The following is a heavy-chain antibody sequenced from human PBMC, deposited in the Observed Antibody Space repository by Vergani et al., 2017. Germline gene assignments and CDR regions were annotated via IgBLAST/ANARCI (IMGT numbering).Heavy chain of an antibody. V-gene: IGHV4-31*03. CDR2: IYSTGST. CDR1: GDSISSGVYY. CDR3: ARMGGYDEGDAFRIGYFDS. J-gene: IGHJ4*02. D-gene: IGHD3-22*01. Sequence: QLQLQESGPGLVKPSETLSLTCSVSGDSISSGVYYWNWIRQHPGKGLEWIGDIYSTGSTHHNPSLRRRINMSVDTSKNQFSLKLNSVTAADTAMYYCARMGGYDEGDAFRIGYFDSWGPGILVTVSS.